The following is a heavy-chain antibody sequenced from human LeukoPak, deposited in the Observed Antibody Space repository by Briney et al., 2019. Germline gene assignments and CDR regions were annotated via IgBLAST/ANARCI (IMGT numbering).Heavy chain of an antibody. CDR1: GYTFTRYY. CDR2: INPSGGST. V-gene: IGHV1-46*01. J-gene: IGHJ4*02. CDR3: ARVSQWLPRFDY. D-gene: IGHD6-19*01. Sequence: ASVKVSCKASGYTFTRYYMHWVRQAPGQGLEWMGIINPSGGSTSYAQKFQGRVTMTRDTSTSTVYMELSSLRSEDTAVYYCARVSQWLPRFDYWGQGTLVTVSS.